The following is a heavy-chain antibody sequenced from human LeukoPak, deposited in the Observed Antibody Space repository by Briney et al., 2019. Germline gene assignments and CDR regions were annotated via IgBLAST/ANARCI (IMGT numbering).Heavy chain of an antibody. CDR2: IYHSGST. CDR1: GYSISSGYY. J-gene: IGHJ6*03. Sequence: SETLSLTCTVSGYSISSGYYWGWIRQPPGKGLEWIGSIYHSGSTYYNPSLKSRVTISVDTSKNQFSLKLSSVTAADTAVYYCARGIVVVAQLGYYYYYMDVWGKGTTVTISS. D-gene: IGHD2-15*01. CDR3: ARGIVVVAQLGYYYYYMDV. V-gene: IGHV4-38-2*02.